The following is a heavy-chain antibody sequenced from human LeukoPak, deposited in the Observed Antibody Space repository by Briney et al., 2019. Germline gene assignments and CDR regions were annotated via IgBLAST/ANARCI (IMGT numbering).Heavy chain of an antibody. Sequence: SETLSLTCAVYGGSFSGYYWSWIRQPPGKGLEWIGEINHSGSTNYNPSLKSRVTISVDTSKNQFSLKLSSVTAADTAVYYCARKVQYDCSGGSCYSGYFDHWGQGTLVTVSS. CDR1: GGSFSGYY. CDR3: ARKVQYDCSGGSCYSGYFDH. CDR2: INHSGST. J-gene: IGHJ4*02. V-gene: IGHV4-34*01. D-gene: IGHD2-15*01.